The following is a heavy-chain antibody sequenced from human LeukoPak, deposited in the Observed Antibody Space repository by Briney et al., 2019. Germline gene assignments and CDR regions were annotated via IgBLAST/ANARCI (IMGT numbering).Heavy chain of an antibody. CDR1: GFTSTNFA. J-gene: IGHJ4*02. D-gene: IGHD3-16*01. CDR2: IIVGSGAT. Sequence: SVKVSCKASGFTSTNFAVQWVRQARGQRLEWIGWIIVGSGATKCAQNFQERVTITRDLSTSTLYMELRSLTSEDTAVYYCAADLSNPRMGASYLDSWGQGTLVTVSS. V-gene: IGHV1-58*01. CDR3: AADLSNPRMGASYLDS.